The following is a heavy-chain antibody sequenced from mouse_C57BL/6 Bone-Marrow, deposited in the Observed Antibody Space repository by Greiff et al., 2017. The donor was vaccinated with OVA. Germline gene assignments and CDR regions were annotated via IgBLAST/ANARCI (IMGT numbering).Heavy chain of an antibody. CDR3: ARDDDGYCPSV. V-gene: IGHV1-81*01. CDR2: IYTRSGNT. CDR1: GYTFTSYG. D-gene: IGHD2-3*01. Sequence: QVQLQQSGAELARPGASVTLSCKASGYTFTSYGISWVKQSTGQGLEWIGEIYTRSGNTYYNEKFKGKATLTADKSSSTAYMELRSLTSEDSAVYFCARDDDGYCPSVWGTGTTVTVSS. J-gene: IGHJ1*03.